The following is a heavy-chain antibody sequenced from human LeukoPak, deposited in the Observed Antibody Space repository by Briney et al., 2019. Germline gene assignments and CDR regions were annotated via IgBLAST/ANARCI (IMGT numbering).Heavy chain of an antibody. Sequence: PGGSLRLSCAASGFTFSTYTMHWVRQAPGKGLEWVALISYEGSKQNYADSVKGRFTISRDNSQNTVYLQMNSLRAEDTAVYYCARDRPVTPLGYWGQGTLVTVSS. V-gene: IGHV3-30-3*01. J-gene: IGHJ4*02. D-gene: IGHD3-16*01. CDR1: GFTFSTYT. CDR3: ARDRPVTPLGY. CDR2: ISYEGSKQ.